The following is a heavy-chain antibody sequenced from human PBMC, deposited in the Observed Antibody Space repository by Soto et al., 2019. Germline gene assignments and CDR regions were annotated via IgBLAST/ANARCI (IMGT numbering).Heavy chain of an antibody. CDR3: ARDGSPENYYSAAMDI. CDR2: VSHSGST. V-gene: IGHV4-59*01. D-gene: IGHD1-1*01. J-gene: IGHJ6*02. Sequence: QVQLQESGPGLVKPSETLSLTCTVSGDSISTYYWSWIRQSPGKGLEWIGYVSHSGSTNYNPSLKSRVTISVDTAKHQFSLRLTSVTASDTAVYYCARDGSPENYYSAAMDIWGQGTAVTVSS. CDR1: GDSISTYY.